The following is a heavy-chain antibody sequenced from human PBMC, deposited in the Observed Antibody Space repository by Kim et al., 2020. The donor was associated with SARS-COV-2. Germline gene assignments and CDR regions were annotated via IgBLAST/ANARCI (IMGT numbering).Heavy chain of an antibody. CDR2: IYYSGST. CDR1: GGSISSSSYY. J-gene: IGHJ5*02. CDR3: ARALSDYYGSGSYYFTWFDP. V-gene: IGHV4-39*07. D-gene: IGHD3-10*01. Sequence: SETLSLTCTVSGGSISSSSYYWGWIRQPPGKGLEWIGSIYYSGSTYYNPSLKSRVTISVDTSKNQFSLKLSSVTAADTAVYYCARALSDYYGSGSYYFTWFDPWGQGTLVTVSS.